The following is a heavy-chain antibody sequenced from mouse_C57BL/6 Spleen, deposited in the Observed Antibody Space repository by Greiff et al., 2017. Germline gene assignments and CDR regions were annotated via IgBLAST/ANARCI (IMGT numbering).Heavy chain of an antibody. V-gene: IGHV1-42*01. D-gene: IGHD1-1*01. Sequence: EVQGVESGPELVKPGASVKISCKASGYSFTGYYMNWVKQSPEKSLEWIGEINPSTGGTTYNQKFKAKATLTVDKSSSTAYMQLKSLTSEDSAVYYCARDYYGSSRYWGQGTTLTVSS. CDR2: INPSTGGT. CDR3: ARDYYGSSRY. CDR1: GYSFTGYY. J-gene: IGHJ2*01.